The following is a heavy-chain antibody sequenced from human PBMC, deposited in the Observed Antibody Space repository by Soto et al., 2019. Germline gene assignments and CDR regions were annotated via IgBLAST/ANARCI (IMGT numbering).Heavy chain of an antibody. D-gene: IGHD3-3*01. CDR2: INSSGGST. CDR3: ARDGAPPYYDFWSGYKTYFDY. V-gene: IGHV1-46*01. CDR1: GYTFTSYY. Sequence: ASVKVSCKASGYTFTSYYMHWVRQAPGQGLEWMGIINSSGGSTSYAQKFQGRVTMTRDTSTSTVYMELSSLRSDDTAVYYCARDGAPPYYDFWSGYKTYFDYWGQGTLVTVSS. J-gene: IGHJ4*02.